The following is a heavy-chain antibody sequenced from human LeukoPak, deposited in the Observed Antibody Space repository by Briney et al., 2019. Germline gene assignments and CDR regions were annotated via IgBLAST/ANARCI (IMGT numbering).Heavy chain of an antibody. Sequence: GGSLRLSCAASGFTFSSYWMSWVRQAPGKGLEWVANINQDGSEKHFLDSMKGRFTISRDNAKNSLYLQMNSLRVEDTAVYYCATWTGITPYWGQGTLVTVSS. CDR3: ATWTGITPY. V-gene: IGHV3-7*03. CDR1: GFTFSSYW. CDR2: INQDGSEK. J-gene: IGHJ4*02. D-gene: IGHD1-20*01.